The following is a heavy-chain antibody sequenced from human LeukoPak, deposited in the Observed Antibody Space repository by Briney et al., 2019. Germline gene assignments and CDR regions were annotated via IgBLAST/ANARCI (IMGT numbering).Heavy chain of an antibody. CDR3: ARGGYYGSGSYYPIDY. CDR1: GGSFSGYY. Sequence: SETLSLTCAVYGGSFSGYYWSWIRQPPGKGLEWIGEINHSGSTNYNPSLKSRVTISVDTSKNQFSLKLSSVTAADTAVYYCARGGYYGSGSYYPIDYWGQGTLVTVSS. V-gene: IGHV4-34*01. J-gene: IGHJ4*02. CDR2: INHSGST. D-gene: IGHD3-10*01.